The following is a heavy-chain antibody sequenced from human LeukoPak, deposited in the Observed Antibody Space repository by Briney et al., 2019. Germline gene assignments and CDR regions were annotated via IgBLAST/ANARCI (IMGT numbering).Heavy chain of an antibody. CDR2: IYYSGST. CDR3: ARGQYSGSCFDN. V-gene: IGHV4-59*01. CDR1: GGSISSYL. D-gene: IGHD1-26*01. J-gene: IGHJ4*02. Sequence: SETLSLTCTVSGGSISSYLWSWIRQPPGKGLEWIGYIYYSGSTNYNPSLKSRVSILVDTSKNQFSLKVSSVTAADTAVYYCARGQYSGSCFDNWGQGSLVTVSS.